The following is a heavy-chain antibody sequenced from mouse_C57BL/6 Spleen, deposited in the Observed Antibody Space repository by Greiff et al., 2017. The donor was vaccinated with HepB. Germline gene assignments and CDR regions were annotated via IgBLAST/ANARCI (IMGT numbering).Heavy chain of an antibody. CDR2: IYPGNSDT. Sequence: VQLQQSGTVLARPGASVKMSCKTSGYTFTSYWMHWVKQRPGQGLEWIGAIYPGNSDTSYNQKFKGKAKLTAVTSASTAYMELSSLTNEDSAVYYCSPLFSTTVVAPLDYWGQGTTLTVSS. CDR3: SPLFSTTVVAPLDY. V-gene: IGHV1-5*01. CDR1: GYTFTSYW. J-gene: IGHJ2*01. D-gene: IGHD1-1*01.